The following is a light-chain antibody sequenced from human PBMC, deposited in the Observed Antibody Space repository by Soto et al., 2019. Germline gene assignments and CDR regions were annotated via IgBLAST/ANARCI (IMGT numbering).Light chain of an antibody. Sequence: DIQMTQSPSFLSASVGDRVTITCQASQDSSNYLSWYQQKPGKAPKLLIYDASNLERGVPPRFSGSGSGTDFTFSITSLQPDDYATYYCQQSYSSPRTFGQGTKVDIK. CDR1: QDSSNY. J-gene: IGKJ2*01. CDR3: QQSYSSPRT. CDR2: DAS. V-gene: IGKV1-33*01.